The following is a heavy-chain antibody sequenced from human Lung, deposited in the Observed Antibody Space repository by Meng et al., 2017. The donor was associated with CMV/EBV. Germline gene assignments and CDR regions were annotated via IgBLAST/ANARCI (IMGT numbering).Heavy chain of an antibody. V-gene: IGHV3-7*01. CDR2: IIQDGSEV. CDR3: ARRRGSSSFDY. Sequence: GESLKISCAASGFTFSNYWMTWVRQVPGKGLEWVANIIQDGSEVLYVESVKGRFTISRDNDEESLFLQMNSLGAEDTAVYYCARRRGSSSFDYWGQGTWVNGAS. CDR1: GFTFSNYW. D-gene: IGHD1-26*01. J-gene: IGHJ4*02.